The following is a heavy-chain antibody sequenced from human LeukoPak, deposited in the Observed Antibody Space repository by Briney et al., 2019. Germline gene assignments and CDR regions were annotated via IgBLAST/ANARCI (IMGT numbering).Heavy chain of an antibody. CDR1: GFTFSSYD. D-gene: IGHD6-6*01. V-gene: IGHV3-13*01. CDR2: IGTAGDT. J-gene: IGHJ6*02. Sequence: GGSLRLSCAASGFTFSSYDMHWVRQATGKGLEWVSAIGTAGDTYYPGSVKGRFTISRENAKNFLYLQMNSLRAGDTAVYYCAREGYSSSLHLYYYYGMDVWGQGTTVTVSS. CDR3: AREGYSSSLHLYYYYGMDV.